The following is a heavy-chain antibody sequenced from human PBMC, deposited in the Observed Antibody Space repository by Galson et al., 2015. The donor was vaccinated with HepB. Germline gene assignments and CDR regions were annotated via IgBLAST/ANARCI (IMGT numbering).Heavy chain of an antibody. V-gene: IGHV1-2*02. CDR1: GSTFSGYY. Sequence: SVKVSCKASGSTFSGYYVHWVRQAPGQGLEWMGWSNPNIGDTNSAQKFQGRITMTRDMSSSKAYMELSGLMSDDTAVYYCARDLGDCSGGTWCALDIWGQGTMVTVSS. CDR2: SNPNIGDT. CDR3: ARDLGDCSGGTWCALDI. D-gene: IGHD2-15*01. J-gene: IGHJ3*02.